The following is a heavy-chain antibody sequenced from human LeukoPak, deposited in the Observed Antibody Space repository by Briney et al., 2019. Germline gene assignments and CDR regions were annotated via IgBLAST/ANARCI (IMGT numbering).Heavy chain of an antibody. Sequence: GGSLRLSCAASGFNFDDYTMNWVRQAPGKGLEWVSSITGPSDYIYNADSVRGRFSISRDNAKNSLYLEMNSLRAEDTAVYYCARDWRYSSSSQYYFGMDVWGQGTTVTVSS. V-gene: IGHV3-21*01. CDR3: ARDWRYSSSSQYYFGMDV. CDR1: GFNFDDYT. D-gene: IGHD6-6*01. CDR2: ITGPSDYI. J-gene: IGHJ6*02.